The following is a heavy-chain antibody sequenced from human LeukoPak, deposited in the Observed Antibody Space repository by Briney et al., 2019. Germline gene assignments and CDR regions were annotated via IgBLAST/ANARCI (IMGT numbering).Heavy chain of an antibody. CDR1: XXTFSSYS. D-gene: IGHD5-24*01. J-gene: IGHJ4*02. CDR3: ARVLDGYNLSPCDY. Sequence: CAAXXXTFSSYSMKWVRQAPGKGLEWLLSITSINFFIYYPDSITRPFTISRDDANNSLYLQMNSLRAEDTAVYYCARVLDGYNLSPCDYWGQGTLVTVSS. CDR2: ITSINFFI. V-gene: IGHV3-21*01.